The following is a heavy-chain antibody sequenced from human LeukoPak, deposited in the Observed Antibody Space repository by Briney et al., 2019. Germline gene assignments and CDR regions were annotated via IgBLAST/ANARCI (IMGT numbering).Heavy chain of an antibody. V-gene: IGHV3-33*01. CDR3: ARDYLDWYFDL. CDR2: IWYDGSNK. CDR1: GFTFSSYG. Sequence: GGSLRLSCAASGFTFSSYGMHWVRQAPGKGLEWVAVIWYDGSNKYYADSVKGRFTISRDNSKNTLYLQMNSLRVEDTAVYYCARDYLDWYFDLWGRGTLVTVSS. J-gene: IGHJ2*01.